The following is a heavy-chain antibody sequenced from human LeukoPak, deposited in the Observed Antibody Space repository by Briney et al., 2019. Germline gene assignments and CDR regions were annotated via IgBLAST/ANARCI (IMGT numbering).Heavy chain of an antibody. CDR2: ISGSGGST. V-gene: IGHV3-23*01. Sequence: GGSLRLSCAASGFTFSSYAMSWVRQVPGKGLEWVSAISGSGGSTYYADSVKGRFTISRDNSKNTLYLQMNSLRAEDTAVYYCAKARRGITIFGVVPLFDYWGQGTLVTVSS. J-gene: IGHJ4*02. CDR3: AKARRGITIFGVVPLFDY. CDR1: GFTFSSYA. D-gene: IGHD3-3*01.